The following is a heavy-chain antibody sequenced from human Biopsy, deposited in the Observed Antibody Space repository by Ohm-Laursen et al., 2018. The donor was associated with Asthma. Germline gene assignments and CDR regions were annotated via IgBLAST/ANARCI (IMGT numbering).Heavy chain of an antibody. Sequence: SLRLSCAASGFAVSRDHMFWVRQAPGKGLEWVSVIYSGGTSHNADSVRGRFTISRDYSKKTLYLQMHSLRAEDTAVYYCSRGDSSNWSHYYFDYWGQGTLVTVSS. V-gene: IGHV3-53*01. D-gene: IGHD3-22*01. J-gene: IGHJ4*02. CDR3: SRGDSSNWSHYYFDY. CDR1: GFAVSRDH. CDR2: IYSGGTS.